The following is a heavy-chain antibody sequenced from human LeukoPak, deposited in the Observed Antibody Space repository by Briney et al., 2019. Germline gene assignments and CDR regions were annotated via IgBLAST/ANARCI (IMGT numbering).Heavy chain of an antibody. CDR1: GYTFTSYG. Sequence: GASVKVSCKASGYTFTSYGISWVRQAPGQGLERMGGIIPIFGTANYAQKFQGRVTITADKSTSTAYMELSSLRSEDTAVYYCARGSSYSSSWSFDYWGQGTLVTVSS. J-gene: IGHJ4*02. D-gene: IGHD6-13*01. CDR3: ARGSSYSSSWSFDY. CDR2: IIPIFGTA. V-gene: IGHV1-69*06.